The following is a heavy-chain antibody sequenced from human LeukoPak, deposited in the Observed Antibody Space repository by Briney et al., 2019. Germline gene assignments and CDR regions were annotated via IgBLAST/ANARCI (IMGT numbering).Heavy chain of an antibody. CDR3: ARDTNIVGATTHYYYGMDV. V-gene: IGHV3-30-3*01. Sequence: GRSLRLSSAASGFTFSSYAMHWVRQAPGKGLEWVAVISYDGSNKYYADSVKGRFTISRDNSKNTLYLQMNSLRAEDTAVYYCARDTNIVGATTHYYYGMDVWGQGTTVTVSS. CDR1: GFTFSSYA. CDR2: ISYDGSNK. D-gene: IGHD1-26*01. J-gene: IGHJ6*02.